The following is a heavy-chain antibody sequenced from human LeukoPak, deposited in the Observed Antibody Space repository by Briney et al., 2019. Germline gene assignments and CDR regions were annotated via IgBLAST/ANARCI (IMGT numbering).Heavy chain of an antibody. D-gene: IGHD1-26*01. Sequence: PGGSLRLSCAASGFPFSLYAMSWVRQAPGKGLEWVSAISGSGGSTYYADSVKGRFTISRDNSKNTLYLQMNSLRAEDTAVYYCAKDEVGAPDYWGQGTLVTVSS. CDR3: AKDEVGAPDY. CDR1: GFPFSLYA. V-gene: IGHV3-23*01. J-gene: IGHJ4*02. CDR2: ISGSGGST.